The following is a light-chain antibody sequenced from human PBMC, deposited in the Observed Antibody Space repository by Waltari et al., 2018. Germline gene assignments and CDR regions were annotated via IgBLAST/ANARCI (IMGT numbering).Light chain of an antibody. CDR2: DKD. J-gene: IGLJ3*02. V-gene: IGLV1-51*01. CDR1: SSGIGNNY. CDR3: GTWDNSLSDGPWV. Sequence: QFVLTQPPSVSAAPGQKVTISCSGSSSGIGNNYVSWYQQFPGTAPKLLIYDKDKRPSGMPDRFSGSKAGTSDNLGIPGIQTGDDADYYCGTWDNSLSDGPWVFGGGTKLTVL.